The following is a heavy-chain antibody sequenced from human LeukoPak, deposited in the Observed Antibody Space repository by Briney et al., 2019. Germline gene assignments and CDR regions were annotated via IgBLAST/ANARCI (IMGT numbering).Heavy chain of an antibody. CDR2: IYYSGST. J-gene: IGHJ4*02. CDR1: GGSITSSSYY. D-gene: IGHD6-19*01. Sequence: SETLSLTCTVSGGSITSSSYYWGWIRQPPGKGLEWIGSIYYSGSTYYNPSLKSRVTISVDTSKNQFSLELSSVTAADTAVYYCARPFSSGWYPFDYWGQGTLVTVSS. V-gene: IGHV4-39*01. CDR3: ARPFSSGWYPFDY.